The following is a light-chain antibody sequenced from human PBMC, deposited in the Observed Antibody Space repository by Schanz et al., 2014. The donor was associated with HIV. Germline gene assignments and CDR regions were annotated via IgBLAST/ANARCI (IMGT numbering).Light chain of an antibody. Sequence: QSALTQPPSASGSPGQSVTISCTGTSSDVGGYNYVSWYQQHPGKAPKLMIYEVSERPSGVPDRFSGSKSGNTASLTVSGLQADDEADYYCSSYTSRSPGWVFGGGTKLTVL. CDR2: EVS. CDR1: SSDVGGYNY. J-gene: IGLJ3*02. CDR3: SSYTSRSPGWV. V-gene: IGLV2-8*01.